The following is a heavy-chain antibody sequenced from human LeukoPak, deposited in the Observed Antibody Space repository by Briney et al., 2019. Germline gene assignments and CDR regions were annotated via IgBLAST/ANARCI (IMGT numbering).Heavy chain of an antibody. D-gene: IGHD5-18*01. CDR2: IYYSGST. CDR3: AGSEDTAMVRSPLDY. Sequence: SETLSLTCTVSGGSISSCYWSWIRQPPGKGLEWIGYIYYSGSTNYNPSLKSRVTISVDTSKNQFSLKLSSVTAADTAVYYCAGSEDTAMVRSPLDYWGQGTLVTVSS. J-gene: IGHJ4*02. CDR1: GGSISSCY. V-gene: IGHV4-59*01.